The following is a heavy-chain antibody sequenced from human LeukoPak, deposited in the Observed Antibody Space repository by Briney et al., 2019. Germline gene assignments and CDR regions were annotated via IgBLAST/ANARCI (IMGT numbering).Heavy chain of an antibody. D-gene: IGHD3-3*01. CDR1: GFTFSSYA. CDR3: AATYDFWSGYKSPFY. CDR2: ISGSGGST. V-gene: IGHV3-23*01. J-gene: IGHJ4*02. Sequence: TGGSLRLSCAASGFTFSSYAMSWVRQAPGKGLEWVSAISGSGGSTYYADSVKGRFTISRDNSKNTLYLQMNCLRAEDTAVYYCAATYDFWSGYKSPFYWGQGTLVTVSS.